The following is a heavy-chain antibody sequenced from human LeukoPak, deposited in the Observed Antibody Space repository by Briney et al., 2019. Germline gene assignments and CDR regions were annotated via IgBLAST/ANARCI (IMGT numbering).Heavy chain of an antibody. CDR1: GFTFSDYS. J-gene: IGHJ3*02. V-gene: IGHV3-21*01. D-gene: IGHD5-24*01. CDR3: ARGRDGYNLIDAFDI. CDR2: TSGSGSYI. Sequence: KPGGSLRLSCAASGFTFSDYSMNWVRQTPRKGLEWVSCTSGSGSYIYYADSVKGRFTISRDNAKKSMYLQTNSLRAEDTAVYYCARGRDGYNLIDAFDIWGQGTMVTVSS.